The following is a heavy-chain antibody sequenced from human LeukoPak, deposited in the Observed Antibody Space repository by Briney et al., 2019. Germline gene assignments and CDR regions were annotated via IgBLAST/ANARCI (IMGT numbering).Heavy chain of an antibody. CDR2: ISGSGGST. D-gene: IGHD4-17*01. V-gene: IGHV3-23*01. CDR3: AKRGKMTTAFYQAFDY. J-gene: IGHJ4*02. Sequence: GGSLRLSCAASGFTFSSYAMSWVRQAPGKGLEWVSAISGSGGSTYYADSVKGRFTISRDNSKNTLYLQMNSLRAEDTAVYYCAKRGKMTTAFYQAFDYWGQGTLVTVSS. CDR1: GFTFSSYA.